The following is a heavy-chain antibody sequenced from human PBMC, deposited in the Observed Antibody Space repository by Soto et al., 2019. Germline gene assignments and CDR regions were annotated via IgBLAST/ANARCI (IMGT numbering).Heavy chain of an antibody. CDR2: IGTAGDT. V-gene: IGHV3-13*01. J-gene: IGHJ6*02. CDR1: GFTFSSYD. CDR3: ARGVGSSSSSFYYGMDV. Sequence: GGSLRLSCAASGFTFSSYDMHWVRQATGKGLEWVSAIGTAGDTYYPDSVKGRFTISRENAKNSLYLQMNSLGAGDTAVYYCARGVGSSSSSFYYGMDVWGQGTTVTVSS. D-gene: IGHD6-6*01.